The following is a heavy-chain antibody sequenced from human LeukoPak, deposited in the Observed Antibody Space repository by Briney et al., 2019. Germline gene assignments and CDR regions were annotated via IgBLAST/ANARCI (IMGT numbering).Heavy chain of an antibody. Sequence: PSETLSLTCTVSGGSINRYYWTWIRQPPGKGLDWIGSIYYSGSTYYNPSLNSRVTISVDTSKNQFSLKLSSVTAADTAVYYCARFESLREPVLDYWGQGTLVTVSS. CDR1: GGSINRYY. D-gene: IGHD3-16*01. CDR2: IYYSGST. CDR3: ARFESLREPVLDY. V-gene: IGHV4-59*01. J-gene: IGHJ4*02.